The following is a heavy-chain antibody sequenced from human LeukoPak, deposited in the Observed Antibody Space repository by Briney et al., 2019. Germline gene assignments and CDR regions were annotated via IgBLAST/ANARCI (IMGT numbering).Heavy chain of an antibody. CDR2: IIPILGIA. J-gene: IGHJ4*02. Sequence: SVKVSCKSSGYTFTSYGISWVRQAPGQGLEWMGRIIPILGIANYAQKFQGRVTITADKSTSTAYMELSSLRSEDTAVYYCANQESSGWSSFDYWGQGTLVTVSS. D-gene: IGHD6-19*01. CDR1: GYTFTSYG. V-gene: IGHV1-69*04. CDR3: ANQESSGWSSFDY.